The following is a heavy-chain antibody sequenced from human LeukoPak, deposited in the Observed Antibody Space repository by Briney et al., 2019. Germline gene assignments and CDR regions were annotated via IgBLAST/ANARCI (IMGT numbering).Heavy chain of an antibody. J-gene: IGHJ6*03. Sequence: NPSETLSLTCTVSGGSISSYYWSWLRQPAGKGLEWIGRIYTSGSTNYNPSLKSRVTMSVDTSKNQFSLKLSSVTAADTAVYYCARDTEYSSSSYYYYYYMDVWGKGTTVTVSS. CDR3: ARDTEYSSSSYYYYYYMDV. CDR1: GGSISSYY. D-gene: IGHD6-6*01. V-gene: IGHV4-4*07. CDR2: IYTSGST.